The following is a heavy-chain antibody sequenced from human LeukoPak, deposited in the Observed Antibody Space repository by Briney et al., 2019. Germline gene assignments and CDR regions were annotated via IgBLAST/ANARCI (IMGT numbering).Heavy chain of an antibody. CDR2: ISSTGGSM. J-gene: IGHJ4*02. CDR3: ARDPRTVRI. CDR1: GFTFSDYY. Sequence: PGGSLRLSCAASGFTFSDYYMNWIRQAPGKGLEWVSYISSTGGSMYYADSVKGRFTISRDNAKNSLYLQMNSLRVEDTAVYYCARDPRTVRIWGQGTLVTVSS. V-gene: IGHV3-11*04. D-gene: IGHD1-1*01.